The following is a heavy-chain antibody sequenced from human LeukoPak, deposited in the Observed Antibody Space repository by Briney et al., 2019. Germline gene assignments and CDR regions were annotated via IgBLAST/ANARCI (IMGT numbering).Heavy chain of an antibody. CDR2: IIPIFGTA. V-gene: IGHV1-69*06. J-gene: IGHJ4*02. CDR3: ASRMDKGRGYSYGVDY. Sequence: SVKVSCKASGGTFSSYAISWVRQAPGQGLEWMGGIIPIFGTANYAQKFQGRATITADKSTSTAYMELSSLRSEDTAVYYCASRMDKGRGYSYGVDYWGQGTLVTVSS. D-gene: IGHD5-18*01. CDR1: GGTFSSYA.